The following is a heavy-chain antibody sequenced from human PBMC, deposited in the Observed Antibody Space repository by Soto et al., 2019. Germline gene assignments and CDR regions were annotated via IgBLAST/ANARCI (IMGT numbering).Heavy chain of an antibody. CDR2: IVVGSGNT. CDR1: GFTFNSSA. Sequence: GASVKVSCKASGFTFNSSAVQWVRQARGQRLEVIGWIVVGSGNTNYAQKFQERVTITRDMSTSTAYMELSRLRSGDTAVYYCAADSKGSGWYYPEPLYYYYYYGMDVWGQGTTVTVSS. J-gene: IGHJ6*02. V-gene: IGHV1-58*01. D-gene: IGHD6-19*01. CDR3: AADSKGSGWYYPEPLYYYYYYGMDV.